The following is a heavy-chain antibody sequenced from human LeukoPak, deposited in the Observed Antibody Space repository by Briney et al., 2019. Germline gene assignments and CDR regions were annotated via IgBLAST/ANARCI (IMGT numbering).Heavy chain of an antibody. D-gene: IGHD4-11*01. J-gene: IGHJ4*02. CDR3: AKKYDYHFDY. Sequence: GGSLRLSCAASGFTFSSYAMSWVRQAPGKGLEWVSAISGSGGSTYYAGSVKGRFTISRDDSKNTLYLQMNSLRAEDTAVYYCAKKYDYHFDYWGQGTLVTVSS. CDR2: ISGSGGST. V-gene: IGHV3-23*01. CDR1: GFTFSSYA.